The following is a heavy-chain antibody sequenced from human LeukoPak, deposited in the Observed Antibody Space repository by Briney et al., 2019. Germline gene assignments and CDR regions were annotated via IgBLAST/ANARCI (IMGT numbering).Heavy chain of an antibody. D-gene: IGHD5-18*01. V-gene: IGHV3-23*01. CDR1: GFIFSTYA. Sequence: GGSLRLSCAASGFIFSTYAMTWLRQAPGKGLEWVSALSASGFNTYYADSVKGRFAISRDNFKNMLYLQMNSLRAEDTAVYYCAQISVDTSRNRWSDFDSWGRGILVTVSS. CDR3: AQISVDTSRNRWSDFDS. J-gene: IGHJ4*02. CDR2: LSASGFNT.